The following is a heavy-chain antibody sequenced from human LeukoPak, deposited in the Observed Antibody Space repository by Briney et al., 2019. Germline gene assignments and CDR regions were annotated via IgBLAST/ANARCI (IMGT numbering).Heavy chain of an antibody. CDR1: GFTXXXYS. Sequence: GGSLRLSCEASGFTXXXYSMNXXXXXPGKGLEWVSSINSXXXYIYYTDSVKGRFTISRDNAGNSLYLQVNSLRAEDTAVYYCARETNTSDSSGYIRADVRRDDYWGQGTLVTVSS. J-gene: IGHJ4*02. D-gene: IGHD3-22*01. CDR3: ARETNTSDSSGYIRADVRRDDY. CDR2: INSXXXYI. V-gene: IGHV3-21*01.